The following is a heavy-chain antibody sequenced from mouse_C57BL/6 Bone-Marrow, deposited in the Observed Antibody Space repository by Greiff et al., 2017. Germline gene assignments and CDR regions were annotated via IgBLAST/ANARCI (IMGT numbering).Heavy chain of an antibody. CDR2: IRLKSDNYAT. CDR3: TQLGTVAY. J-gene: IGHJ3*01. Sequence: EVKLMESGGGLVQPGGSMKLSCVASGFTFSNYWMTWVRQSPEKGLEWVAQIRLKSDNYATHYAESVKGRVTISRDDSKSSVYLQMNNLRAEDTGIYYCTQLGTVAYWGQGTLVTVSA. D-gene: IGHD4-1*02. V-gene: IGHV6-3*01. CDR1: GFTFSNYW.